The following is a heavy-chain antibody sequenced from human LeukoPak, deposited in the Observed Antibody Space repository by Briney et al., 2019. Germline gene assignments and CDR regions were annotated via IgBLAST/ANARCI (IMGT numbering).Heavy chain of an antibody. V-gene: IGHV3-7*01. CDR2: INQDGSEK. CDR3: ARDDNWNYEDY. J-gene: IGHJ4*02. CDR1: GFTVSSNC. D-gene: IGHD1-7*01. Sequence: AGGSLRLSCTASGFTVSSNCMSWVRQAPGKGLEWVANINQDGSEKYYVDSVKGRFTISRDNAKNSLYLQVNSLRAEDTAVYYCARDDNWNYEDYWGQGTLVTVSS.